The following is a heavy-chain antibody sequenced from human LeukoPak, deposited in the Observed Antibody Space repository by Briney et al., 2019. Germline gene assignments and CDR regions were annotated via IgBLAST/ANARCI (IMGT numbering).Heavy chain of an antibody. CDR3: ARQPEGWEAFDI. V-gene: IGHV4-39*01. CDR1: GGSISSSSYY. CDR2: IYYSGST. D-gene: IGHD1-14*01. J-gene: IGHJ3*02. Sequence: SETLSLTCTVSGGSISSSSYYWGWIRQPPGKGLEWIGSIYYSGSTYYNPSLKSRVTISVDTSKNQFSLQLSSVTAADTAVYYCARQPEGWEAFDIWGQGTMVTVSS.